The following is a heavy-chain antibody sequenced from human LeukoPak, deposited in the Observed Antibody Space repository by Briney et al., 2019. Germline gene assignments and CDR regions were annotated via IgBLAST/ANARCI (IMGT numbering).Heavy chain of an antibody. Sequence: GGSLRLSCVASGFTFSSYWMSWVRQAPGKGLEWVANMRQDGNEKYYVDSVKGRFTISRDNAKKSLYLQMNSLRAEDSAVYYCARDRLHYGEYEKTFDYWGQGTLVTVSS. CDR2: MRQDGNEK. V-gene: IGHV3-7*01. CDR1: GFTFSSYW. CDR3: ARDRLHYGEYEKTFDY. D-gene: IGHD4-17*01. J-gene: IGHJ4*02.